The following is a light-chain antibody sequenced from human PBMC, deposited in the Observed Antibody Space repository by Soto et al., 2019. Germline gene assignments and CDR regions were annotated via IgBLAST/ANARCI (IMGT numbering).Light chain of an antibody. CDR1: HSVSSD. J-gene: IGKJ3*01. V-gene: IGKV3-11*01. CDR2: DTV. Sequence: EIVLTQSLATLSLSPGERATLSCRASHSVSSDVAWYQQKPGQAPRLLIYDTVNRATDIPARFSGSGSGTDFTLTISSLEPEDFAVYYCQHRSNWPPLFTFGPGTKVEIK. CDR3: QHRSNWPPLFT.